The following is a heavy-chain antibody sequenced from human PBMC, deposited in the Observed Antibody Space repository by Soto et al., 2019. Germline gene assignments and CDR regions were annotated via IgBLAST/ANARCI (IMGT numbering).Heavy chain of an antibody. CDR2: IHSDGSST. CDR1: GFTFNYYW. V-gene: IGHV3-74*01. CDR3: ARGDKGGFDL. J-gene: IGHJ3*01. D-gene: IGHD2-21*02. Sequence: EVQLVESEGGLVQRGGSLRLSCAASGFTFNYYWMHWVRQAPGQGLVWVSHIHSDGSSTTYADSVKGRFTISRDNAKNTLYLQMNSLRAEDTAVYYCARGDKGGFDLWGQGTTVTXXS.